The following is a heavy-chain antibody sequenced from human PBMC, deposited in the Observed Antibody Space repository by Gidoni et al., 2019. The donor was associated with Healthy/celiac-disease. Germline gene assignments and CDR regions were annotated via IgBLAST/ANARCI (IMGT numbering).Heavy chain of an antibody. V-gene: IGHV4-59*01. Sequence: QVQLQESGPGLVKPSETLSLTCTVSGGSISSYYWSWIRQPPGKGLEWIGYIYYSGSTNYNPSLKSRVTISVDTSKNQFSLKLSSVTAADTAVYYCARDDPIAEWWWFDPWGQGTLVTVSS. D-gene: IGHD2-15*01. CDR1: GGSISSYY. CDR2: IYYSGST. CDR3: ARDDPIAEWWWFDP. J-gene: IGHJ5*02.